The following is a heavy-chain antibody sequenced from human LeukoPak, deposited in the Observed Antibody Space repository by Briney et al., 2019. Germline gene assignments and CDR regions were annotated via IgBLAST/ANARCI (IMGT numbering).Heavy chain of an antibody. V-gene: IGHV3-7*03. CDR2: INQDASVK. Sequence: PGGSLRLSCAASGFTFKNYWMSWVRQAPGKGLEWVATINQDASVKDFVDSVKGRFTISRGNAKNSLYLQMNSLRAEDTAVYYCAKDRLGTYDYVWGSYPSDYWGQGTLVTVSS. J-gene: IGHJ4*02. D-gene: IGHD3-16*01. CDR1: GFTFKNYW. CDR3: AKDRLGTYDYVWGSYPSDY.